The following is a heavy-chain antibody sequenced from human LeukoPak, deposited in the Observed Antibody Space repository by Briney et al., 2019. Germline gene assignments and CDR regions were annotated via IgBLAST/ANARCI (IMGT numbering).Heavy chain of an antibody. CDR1: GFTVSSNY. CDR2: IYSGDTT. Sequence: GGSLRLSCAASGFTVSSNYMSWVRQAPGKGLEWVSFIYSGDTTYYADSVKGRFTISRDNSKNTLYLQMNSLRVEDTAIYYCARLKLEYYMDVWGKGTTVTVSS. CDR3: ARLKLEYYMDV. V-gene: IGHV3-53*01. J-gene: IGHJ6*03. D-gene: IGHD6-6*01.